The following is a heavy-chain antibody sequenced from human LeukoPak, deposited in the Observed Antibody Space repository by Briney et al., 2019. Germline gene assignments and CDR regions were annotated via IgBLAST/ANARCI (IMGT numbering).Heavy chain of an antibody. CDR1: GFTFSSYA. V-gene: IGHV3-23*01. CDR3: ARRVWCSSTNCRGFDY. CDR2: VSVSVSNT. Sequence: TGRSLRLSCAASGFTFSSYAMSWVRQAPRKGLEWVSAVSVSVSNTYYAESVKGRFTISRDNSKNTLYLQMNSLRAEDTAVYYCARRVWCSSTNCRGFDYWGQGTPVTVSS. D-gene: IGHD2-2*01. J-gene: IGHJ4*02.